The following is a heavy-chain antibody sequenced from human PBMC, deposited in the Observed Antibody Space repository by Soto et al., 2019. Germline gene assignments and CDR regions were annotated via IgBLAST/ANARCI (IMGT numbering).Heavy chain of an antibody. J-gene: IGHJ4*02. D-gene: IGHD3-22*01. CDR1: GFTFSEYW. V-gene: IGHV3-74*01. CDR3: ARENSRSYHFDY. CDR2: IHSDGSTT. Sequence: GGSLRLSCGASGFTFSEYWMHWVRQAPGKGLVWVSRIHSDGSTTNYADPVKGRFTISRDNAKNTLFLQMNSLRAEDTAVYYCARENSRSYHFDYWGQGILVTVSS.